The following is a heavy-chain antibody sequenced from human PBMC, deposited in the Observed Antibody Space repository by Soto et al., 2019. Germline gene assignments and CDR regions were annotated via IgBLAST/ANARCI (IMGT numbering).Heavy chain of an antibody. Sequence: GXSVKVSCKASGYRFTNNDFSWVRQATGQGLEWMGWMNPGSGDTGYAQKFQGRVTMTRDISTATAYMELSSLRSDDTATYYCARMATFGSLNWFDHWGQGTLVTVSS. CDR2: MNPGSGDT. CDR1: GYRFTNND. CDR3: ARMATFGSLNWFDH. V-gene: IGHV1-8*01. D-gene: IGHD3-16*01. J-gene: IGHJ5*02.